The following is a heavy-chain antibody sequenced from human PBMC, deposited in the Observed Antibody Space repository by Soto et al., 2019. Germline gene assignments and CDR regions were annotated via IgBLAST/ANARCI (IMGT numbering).Heavy chain of an antibody. V-gene: IGHV4-59*12. J-gene: IGHJ5*02. Sequence: SETLSLTCTVSGGSISSYYWTWIRQPPGKGLEWIGYIYYSGSTNYNPSLKSRVTISVDTSKTQFSLKLSSVTAADTAVYYCARTPGGYGANWFDPWGQGTLVTVSS. CDR3: ARTPGGYGANWFDP. CDR1: GGSISSYY. D-gene: IGHD1-1*01. CDR2: IYYSGST.